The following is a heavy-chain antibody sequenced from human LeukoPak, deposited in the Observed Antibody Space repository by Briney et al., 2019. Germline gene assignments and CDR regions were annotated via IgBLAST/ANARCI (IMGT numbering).Heavy chain of an antibody. CDR2: ISGGGGTT. CDR1: GFTFSSYA. V-gene: IGHV3-23*01. J-gene: IGHJ1*01. CDR3: ARDRSCTANICSGA. D-gene: IGHD2-8*02. Sequence: GGSLRLSCAASGFTFSSYAMNWVRQAPGKGLEWVSAISGGGGTTYYSDSVKGRLTISRDNSKNTLFLQMNSLRAEDTAVYYRARDRSCTANICSGARGQGTHVTVSS.